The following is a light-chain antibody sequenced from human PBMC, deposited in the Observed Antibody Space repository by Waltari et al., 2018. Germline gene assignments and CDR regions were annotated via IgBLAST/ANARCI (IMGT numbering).Light chain of an antibody. CDR1: QNIYGY. J-gene: IGKJ1*01. CDR3: QQRA. Sequence: DIEMTQSPSALSASVGDRVTITCRASQNIYGYLNWYQQKPGKAPELLIHSSSSLQSGVPSRFRGSGFGTEFTLTITNLQLEDFATYYCQQRAFGQGTKVEIK. CDR2: SSS. V-gene: IGKV1-39*01.